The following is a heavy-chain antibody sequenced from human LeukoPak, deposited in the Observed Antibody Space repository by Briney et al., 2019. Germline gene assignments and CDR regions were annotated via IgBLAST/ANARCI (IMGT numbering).Heavy chain of an antibody. CDR1: GFTFSTYA. J-gene: IGHJ4*02. V-gene: IGHV3-23*01. D-gene: IGHD2-21*01. CDR2: ISGSGGST. Sequence: GGSLRLSCAASGFTFSTYAMSWVRQAPGKGLEWVSTISGSGGSTYYADSVKGRFTISRDNSKNTLYLQMNSLRAEDTAVYYCAKGVIHRGLEVDYWGQGTLVTVSS. CDR3: AKGVIHRGLEVDY.